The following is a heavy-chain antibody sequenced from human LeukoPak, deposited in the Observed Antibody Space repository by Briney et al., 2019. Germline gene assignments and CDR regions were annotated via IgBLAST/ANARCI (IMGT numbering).Heavy chain of an antibody. V-gene: IGHV3-23*01. CDR3: AKRECSDNKWYCVN. J-gene: IGHJ4*02. D-gene: IGHD2-8*01. Sequence: GGSLRLSCAASGYTLSSYGMSWVRQAPAKGLEWVSPLSASGDSTYYVDSLKGRFTISRDNSKNTLYLQMDSLRAEDTAVYYCAKRECSDNKWYCVNGGRGTLVSVS. CDR2: LSASGDST. CDR1: GYTLSSYG.